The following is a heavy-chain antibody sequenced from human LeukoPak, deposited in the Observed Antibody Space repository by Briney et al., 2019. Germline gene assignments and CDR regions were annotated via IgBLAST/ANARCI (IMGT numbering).Heavy chain of an antibody. Sequence: PGGSLRLSCAASGFTFSSYAMHWVRQAPGKGLEWVAVISYDGSNKYYADSVKGRFTISRDNSKNTLYLQMNSLRAEDTAVYHCARVAAAITPVDYWGQGTLVTVSS. V-gene: IGHV3-30-3*01. CDR2: ISYDGSNK. D-gene: IGHD2-2*02. CDR3: ARVAAAITPVDY. CDR1: GFTFSSYA. J-gene: IGHJ4*02.